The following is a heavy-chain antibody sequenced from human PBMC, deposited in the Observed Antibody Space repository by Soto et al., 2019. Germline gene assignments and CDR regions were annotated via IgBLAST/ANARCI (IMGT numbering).Heavy chain of an antibody. J-gene: IGHJ4*02. CDR2: IYYSGST. CDR3: EIGSGSGSFGY. Sequence: SETLSLTCAVSGASISSGDYYWGWIRQPPGKGLEWIGYIYYSGSTYYNPSLQSRVTISVDTSKNQFSLNLSSVTAADTAVYYCEIGSGSGSFGYWGQGNLVTVSS. V-gene: IGHV4-30-4*01. D-gene: IGHD3-10*01. CDR1: GASISSGDYY.